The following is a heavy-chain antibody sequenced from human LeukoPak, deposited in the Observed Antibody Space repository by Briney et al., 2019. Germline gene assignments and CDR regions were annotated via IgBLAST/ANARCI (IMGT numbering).Heavy chain of an antibody. Sequence: PSETLSLTCTVSDESISSSSYSWGWIRQSPGKGLEWIGTIHPHGTMFYNPSLESRVTISVDKSKRLFSLKLRSVTAADTAVYHCSRGWDACKLGNYWGQGSLVTVSS. CDR3: SRGWDACKLGNY. V-gene: IGHV4-39*01. CDR2: IHPHGTM. J-gene: IGHJ4*02. CDR1: DESISSSSYS. D-gene: IGHD1-26*01.